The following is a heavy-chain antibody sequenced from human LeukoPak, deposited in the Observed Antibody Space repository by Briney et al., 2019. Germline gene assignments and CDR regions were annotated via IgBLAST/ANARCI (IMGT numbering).Heavy chain of an antibody. D-gene: IGHD6-13*01. J-gene: IGHJ5*02. CDR3: AREAKEQQPDNWFDP. Sequence: PSETLSLTCTVSGGSISSGGYYWSWIRQHPGKGLEWIGYIYYSGSTYYNPSLRSRVTISVDTSKNQFSLKLSSVTAADTAVYYCAREAKEQQPDNWFDPWGQGTLVTVSS. CDR2: IYYSGST. V-gene: IGHV4-31*03. CDR1: GGSISSGGYY.